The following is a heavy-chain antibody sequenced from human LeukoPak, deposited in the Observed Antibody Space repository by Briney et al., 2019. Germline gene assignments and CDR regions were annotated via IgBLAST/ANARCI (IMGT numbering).Heavy chain of an antibody. CDR1: GYTFSSYG. J-gene: IGHJ4*02. D-gene: IGHD5-12*01. Sequence: ASVKVSCKASGYTFSSYGISWVRQAPGQGPEWMGWISGHNGYTNYARNFQGRVTITTDESTSTAYMELSSLRSEDTAVYYCARGTVATRVFDYWGQGTLVTVSS. V-gene: IGHV1-18*01. CDR2: ISGHNGYT. CDR3: ARGTVATRVFDY.